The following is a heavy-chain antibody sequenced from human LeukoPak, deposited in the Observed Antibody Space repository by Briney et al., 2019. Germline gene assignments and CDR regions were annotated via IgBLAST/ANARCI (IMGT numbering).Heavy chain of an antibody. D-gene: IGHD4-17*01. J-gene: IGHJ4*02. CDR2: IYYSGST. CDR1: GGSISSSSYY. Sequence: PSETLSLTCTVSGGSISSSSYYWGWIRQPPGKGLEWIGSIYYSGSTYYNPSLKSRVTISVDTSKNQFSLKLSSVTAADTAVYYCARADYGDYGRYSYWGQGTLVTVSS. CDR3: ARADYGDYGRYSY. V-gene: IGHV4-39*07.